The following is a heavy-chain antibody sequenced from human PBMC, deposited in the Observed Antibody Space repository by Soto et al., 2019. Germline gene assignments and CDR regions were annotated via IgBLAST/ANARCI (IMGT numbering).Heavy chain of an antibody. CDR2: ISAYNGNT. Sequence: QVQLVQSGAEVKKPGASVKVSCKASGYTFTSYGISWVRQAPGQGLEWMGWISAYNGNTKYAQKFQGRVTMTTDTSTSTANMERRSLRSDDTAVYYCARDLGGSYYAPVDYWGQGTLVTVSS. CDR1: GYTFTSYG. CDR3: ARDLGGSYYAPVDY. D-gene: IGHD1-26*01. J-gene: IGHJ4*02. V-gene: IGHV1-18*01.